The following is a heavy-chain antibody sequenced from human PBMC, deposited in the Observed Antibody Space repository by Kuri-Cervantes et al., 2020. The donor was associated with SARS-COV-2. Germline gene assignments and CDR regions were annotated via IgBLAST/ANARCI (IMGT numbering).Heavy chain of an antibody. CDR3: TRDSGPYCGGDCTLDKDDAFDI. Sequence: GESLKISCAASGFTFSGSAMHWVRQASGKGLEWVGRIRSKANSYATAYAASVKGRFTISRDDSKNTAYLQMNSLKTEDTAVYYCTRDSGPYCGGDCTLDKDDAFDIWGQGTMVTVSS. J-gene: IGHJ3*02. CDR1: GFTFSGSA. D-gene: IGHD2-21*01. V-gene: IGHV3-73*01. CDR2: IRSKANSYAT.